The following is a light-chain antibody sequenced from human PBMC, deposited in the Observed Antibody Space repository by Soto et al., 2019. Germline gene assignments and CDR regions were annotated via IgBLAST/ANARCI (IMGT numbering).Light chain of an antibody. Sequence: QSALTQPASVSGSPGQSITISCTGTSSDIGTYNLVSWYQQHPGKAPKLMIYEVTKRPAGVSNRFSASKSDNTASLTISGLQAEDEADYYCCSYAGSTTWVFGGGTQRTVL. J-gene: IGLJ3*02. CDR1: SSDIGTYNL. CDR3: CSYAGSTTWV. CDR2: EVT. V-gene: IGLV2-23*02.